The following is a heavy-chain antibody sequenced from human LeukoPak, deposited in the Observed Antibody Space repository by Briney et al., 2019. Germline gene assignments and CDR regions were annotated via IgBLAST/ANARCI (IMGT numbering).Heavy chain of an antibody. CDR1: GFSFSRYG. Sequence: QPGGSLRLSCKASGFSFSRYGMHWVRQAPGKGLEWVAFIRYDGSDKYYADSVKGRFTISRDNSNNILYLQLNSLRPEDTSVFYCAKDGVGTSTAAYWGQGALVTVSS. CDR2: IRYDGSDK. CDR3: AKDGVGTSTAAY. V-gene: IGHV3-30*02. D-gene: IGHD1-26*01. J-gene: IGHJ4*02.